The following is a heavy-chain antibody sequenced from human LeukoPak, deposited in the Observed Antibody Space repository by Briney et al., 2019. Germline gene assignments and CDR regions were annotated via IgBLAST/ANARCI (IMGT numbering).Heavy chain of an antibody. CDR2: INHSGST. V-gene: IGHV4-34*01. D-gene: IGHD2-21*02. CDR3: ARGLHIVVVTAILY. Sequence: SETLSLTCSVSSVSINGYYWSWIRQPPGKGLEWIGEINHSGSTNYNPSLKSRVTISVDTSKNQFSLKLSSVTAADTAVYYCARGLHIVVVTAILYWGQGTLVTVSS. J-gene: IGHJ4*02. CDR1: SVSINGYY.